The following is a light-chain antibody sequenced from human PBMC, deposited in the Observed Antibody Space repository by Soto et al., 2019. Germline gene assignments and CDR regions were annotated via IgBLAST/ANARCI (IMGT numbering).Light chain of an antibody. CDR2: EVS. CDR3: SSHSSSSTPYV. CDR1: SSDVGAYNY. J-gene: IGLJ1*01. V-gene: IGLV2-14*01. Sequence: QSVLTQPASVSGSPGQSIIISCTGTSSDVGAYNYVSWYQQHPGKAPKLMIYEVSNRPSGVSNRFSASMSANTASLTISGLQAEDEADYYCSSHSSSSTPYVFGSGTNVTVL.